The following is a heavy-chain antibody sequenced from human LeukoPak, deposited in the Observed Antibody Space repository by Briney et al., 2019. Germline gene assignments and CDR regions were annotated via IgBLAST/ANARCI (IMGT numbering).Heavy chain of an antibody. CDR3: ARGPAIASGYSSGWYVNY. Sequence: PSETLSLTCAVYGGSFSGHYWNWIRQPPGKGLEWIGEINHSGSTKYNPSLKSRVTISVDTSKSQFSLKLTSVTAADTAVYYCARGPAIASGYSSGWYVNYWGQGTLVTVSS. CDR1: GGSFSGHY. J-gene: IGHJ4*02. CDR2: INHSGST. V-gene: IGHV4-34*01. D-gene: IGHD6-19*01.